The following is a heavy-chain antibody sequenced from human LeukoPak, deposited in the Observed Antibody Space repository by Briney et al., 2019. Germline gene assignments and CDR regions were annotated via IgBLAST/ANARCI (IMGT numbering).Heavy chain of an antibody. Sequence: GGSLRLSCAVSGFTFSRYGMHWVRQAPGKGLEWVAVISYDGSNKYYADSVKGRFTISRDNSKNTLCLQMNSLRAEDTAVYYCAKRADSSGYYYVFSYFDYWGQGTLVTVSS. CDR2: ISYDGSNK. J-gene: IGHJ4*02. CDR3: AKRADSSGYYYVFSYFDY. V-gene: IGHV3-30*18. D-gene: IGHD3-22*01. CDR1: GFTFSRYG.